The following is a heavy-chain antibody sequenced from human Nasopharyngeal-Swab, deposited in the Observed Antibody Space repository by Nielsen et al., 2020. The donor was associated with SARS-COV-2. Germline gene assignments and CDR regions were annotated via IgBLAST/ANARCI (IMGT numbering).Heavy chain of an antibody. CDR1: RGTLSSYA. J-gene: IGHJ6*02. V-gene: IGHV1-69*06. CDR3: GSLRNGGYYGMDV. D-gene: IGHD3-10*01. Sequence: SVKVSCQASRGTLSSYAISWVRQAPGQGLEWMGGIIPIFGTANYAQKFQGRVTITADKSTSTAYMELSSLRSEDTAVYYCGSLRNGGYYGMDVWGQGTTVTVSS. CDR2: IIPIFGTA.